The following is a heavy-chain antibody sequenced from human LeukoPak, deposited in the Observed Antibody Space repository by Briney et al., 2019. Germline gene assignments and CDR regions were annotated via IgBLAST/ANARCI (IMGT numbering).Heavy chain of an antibody. CDR3: ARAPMVVVIAVDY. Sequence: ASVKVSCKASGYTFTGYYMHWVRQAPGQGLEWMGWINPNSGGTNYAQKFQGRVTMTRDTSISTAYMELSRLRSDDTAVYYCARAPMVVVIAVDYWGQGTLVTVSS. D-gene: IGHD2-21*01. J-gene: IGHJ4*02. V-gene: IGHV1-2*02. CDR1: GYTFTGYY. CDR2: INPNSGGT.